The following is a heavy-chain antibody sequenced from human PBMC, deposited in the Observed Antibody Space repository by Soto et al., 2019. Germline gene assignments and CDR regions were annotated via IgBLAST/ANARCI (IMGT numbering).Heavy chain of an antibody. CDR3: ASGDYYGSGSYYENAFDI. D-gene: IGHD3-10*01. CDR1: GFTFSDYY. Sequence: GGSLRLSCAASGFTFSDYYMSWIRQAPGKGLEWVSHISSSGSTIYYADSVKGRFTISRDNAKNSLYLQMNSLRAEDTAVYYCASGDYYGSGSYYENAFDIWGQGTMVTV. V-gene: IGHV3-11*04. CDR2: ISSSGSTI. J-gene: IGHJ3*02.